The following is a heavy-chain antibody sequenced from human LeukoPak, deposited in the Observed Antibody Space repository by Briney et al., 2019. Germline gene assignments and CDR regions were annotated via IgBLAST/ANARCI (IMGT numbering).Heavy chain of an antibody. J-gene: IGHJ3*02. CDR2: IWYDGSNK. CDR1: GFTFSSYG. Sequence: GGSLRLSCAASGFTFSSYGMHWVRQAPGKGLEWVAVIWYDGSNKYYADSVKGRFTISRDNSKNTLYLQMNSLRAEDTAVYYCAREGGMVAAIDAFDIWGQGTMVTVSS. V-gene: IGHV3-33*01. D-gene: IGHD2-15*01. CDR3: AREGGMVAAIDAFDI.